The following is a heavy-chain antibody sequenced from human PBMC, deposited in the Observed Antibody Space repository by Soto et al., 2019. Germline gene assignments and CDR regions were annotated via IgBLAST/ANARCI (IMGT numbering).Heavy chain of an antibody. J-gene: IGHJ6*03. CDR2: INPNSGGT. CDR3: ARSRVVVVVPAAIGDYYMDV. CDR1: GYTFTGYY. Sequence: QVQLVQSGAEVKKPGASVKVSCKASGYTFTGYYMHWVRQAPGQGLEWMGWINPNSGGTNYAQKFQGWVTMTRDTSIRTAYMELSRLRSDDTAVYYCARSRVVVVVPAAIGDYYMDVWGKGTTVTVSS. V-gene: IGHV1-2*04. D-gene: IGHD2-2*01.